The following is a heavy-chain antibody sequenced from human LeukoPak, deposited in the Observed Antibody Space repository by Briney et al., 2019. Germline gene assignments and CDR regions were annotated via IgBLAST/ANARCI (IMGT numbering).Heavy chain of an antibody. Sequence: GGSLRLSCAASGFTFDDYGMSWVRQAPGKGLEWVSSTTSSSSSYIYYADSVKGRFTISRDNAKNSLYLQMNSMRAEDTAVYYCARDHGTSRWELLNDAFDIWGQGTMVTVSS. V-gene: IGHV3-21*01. CDR2: TTSSSSSYI. D-gene: IGHD1-26*01. J-gene: IGHJ3*02. CDR1: GFTFDDYG. CDR3: ARDHGTSRWELLNDAFDI.